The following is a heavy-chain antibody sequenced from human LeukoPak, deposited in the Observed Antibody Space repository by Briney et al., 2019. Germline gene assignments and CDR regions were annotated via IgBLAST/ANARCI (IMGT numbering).Heavy chain of an antibody. J-gene: IGHJ6*03. Sequence: PSETLSLTCTVSGYSISSGYYWGWIRQPPGKGLEWIGSIYHSGSTYYNPSLKSRVIISVDTSKNQFSLKLSSVTAADTAVYYCARDGGVTYYYFYYYMDVWGKGTTVTVSS. CDR1: GYSISSGYY. D-gene: IGHD3-16*01. V-gene: IGHV4-38-2*02. CDR3: ARDGGVTYYYFYYYMDV. CDR2: IYHSGST.